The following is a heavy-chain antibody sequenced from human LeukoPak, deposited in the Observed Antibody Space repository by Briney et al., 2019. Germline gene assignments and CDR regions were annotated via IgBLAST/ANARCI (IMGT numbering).Heavy chain of an antibody. Sequence: PAETKSLTCTVSGGSISRYYWSWIRQPPGKELEWIGYISSGGSTNYNPSLKSRVTISIDTSKNQFSLKLTSATAADTAVYYCARGDDYKSTLFDCWGQGRLVSVSS. V-gene: IGHV4-59*01. CDR3: ARGDDYKSTLFDC. J-gene: IGHJ4*01. CDR2: ISSGGST. D-gene: IGHD5-12*01. CDR1: GGSISRYY.